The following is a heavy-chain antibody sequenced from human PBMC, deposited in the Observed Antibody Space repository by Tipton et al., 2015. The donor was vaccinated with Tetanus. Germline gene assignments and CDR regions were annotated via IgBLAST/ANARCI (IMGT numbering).Heavy chain of an antibody. V-gene: IGHV4-39*02. CDR2: ISFEGST. D-gene: IGHD3-10*01. J-gene: IGHJ5*02. CDR1: GGSISDKKYY. CDR3: ARHLYGYWFDP. Sequence: SGGSISDKKYYWGWIRQPPGRGLEWIASISFEGSTYYSPSFKSRVTIAVDTSQNVFSLNLTSVTAADTAVYYCARHLYGYWFDPWGQGALVTVSS.